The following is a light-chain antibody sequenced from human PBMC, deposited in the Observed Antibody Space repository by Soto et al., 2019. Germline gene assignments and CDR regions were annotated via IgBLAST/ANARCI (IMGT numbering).Light chain of an antibody. CDR3: QSFDISNVV. J-gene: IGLJ2*01. CDR2: EDS. CDR1: SGSIASNY. Sequence: NFMLTQPHSVSESPGKTVTISCTRSSGSIASNYVQWYQQRPGSAPTPVIYEDSQRPSGVPDRFSGSIDSSSNSASLTISRLKTEDEDDYYCQSFDISNVVFGAGTKLT. V-gene: IGLV6-57*04.